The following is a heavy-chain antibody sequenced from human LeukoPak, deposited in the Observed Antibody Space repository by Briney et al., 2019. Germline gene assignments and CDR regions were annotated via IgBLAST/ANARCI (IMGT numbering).Heavy chain of an antibody. D-gene: IGHD2-2*02. V-gene: IGHV4-34*01. CDR2: INHSGST. J-gene: IGHJ6*02. CDR1: AGSFSGYY. CDR3: ARGYCSSTSCYTYGMDV. Sequence: SETLSLTCAVYAGSFSGYYWSWIRNPPGKGLEWIGKINHSGSTNYNPSLKSRVTISVDTSKNQFSLKLSSVTASDTAVDYCARGYCSSTSCYTYGMDVWGQGTTVTVSS.